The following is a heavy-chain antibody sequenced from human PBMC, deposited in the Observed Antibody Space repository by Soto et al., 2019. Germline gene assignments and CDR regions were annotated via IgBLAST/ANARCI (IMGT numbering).Heavy chain of an antibody. D-gene: IGHD2-15*01. J-gene: IGHJ6*02. CDR3: ASWLKGPDIGNYYYGMDV. Sequence: QVQLVQSGAEVKKPGSSVKLSCKASGGAFSDYAFSWVRQAPGQGLEWLGGIMPIFRAPDYAQKFQGRVTITADEFTRTAYMEMNSLRSEDTAVYYCASWLKGPDIGNYYYGMDVWGQGTTVTVS. V-gene: IGHV1-69*12. CDR1: GGAFSDYA. CDR2: IMPIFRAP.